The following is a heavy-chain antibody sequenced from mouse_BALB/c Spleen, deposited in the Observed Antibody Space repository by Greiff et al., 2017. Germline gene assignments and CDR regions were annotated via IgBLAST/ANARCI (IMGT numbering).Heavy chain of an antibody. CDR3: ARVHYGNYYFDY. CDR2: IRNKANGYTT. V-gene: IGHV7-3*02. D-gene: IGHD2-1*01. Sequence: DVKLVESGGGLVQPGGSLRLSCATSGFTFTDYYMSWVRQPPGKALEWLGFIRNKANGYTTEYSASVKGRFTISRDNSQSILYLQMNTLRAEDSATYYCARVHYGNYYFDYWGQGTTLTVSS. CDR1: GFTFTDYY. J-gene: IGHJ2*01.